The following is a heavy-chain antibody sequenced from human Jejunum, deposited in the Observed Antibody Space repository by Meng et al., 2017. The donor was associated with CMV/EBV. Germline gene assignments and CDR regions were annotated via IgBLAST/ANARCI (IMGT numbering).Heavy chain of an antibody. J-gene: IGHJ4*02. Sequence: NAWMGWVRKAQGKGLEWVGRIKTKTDGETTDYAAPVKGRFIISRDDSENTLYLQMNSLKTEDTAVYYCTTGATVFGVVIMGANFWGQGTLVTVSS. CDR2: IKTKTDGETT. D-gene: IGHD3-3*01. CDR1: NAW. CDR3: TTGATVFGVVIMGANF. V-gene: IGHV3-15*01.